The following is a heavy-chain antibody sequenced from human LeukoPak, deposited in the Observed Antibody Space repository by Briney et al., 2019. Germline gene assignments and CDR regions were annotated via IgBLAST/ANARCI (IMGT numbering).Heavy chain of an antibody. Sequence: GGSPRLSCSASGFTFSLYAMHWVRQAPGRGLEYVSAITSNGGSTYYADSVKGRFTISRDNSKNTLYLHMSTLRPEDTAVYYCAYSSGYYRWGQGTLVTVSS. CDR3: AYSSGYYR. J-gene: IGHJ5*02. D-gene: IGHD3-22*01. V-gene: IGHV3-64D*06. CDR1: GFTFSLYA. CDR2: ITSNGGST.